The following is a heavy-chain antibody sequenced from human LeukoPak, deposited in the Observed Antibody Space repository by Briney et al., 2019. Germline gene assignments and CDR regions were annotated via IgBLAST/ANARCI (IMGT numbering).Heavy chain of an antibody. CDR1: GGSISSGSYY. Sequence: PSETLSLTCTVSGGSISSGSYYWSWIRQPPGRDWSGLGVSIPVGAPTTTPPLKSRITISVDTSRNQFSLKLSSVTAADTAVYYCASYDYSNPRFQHWGQGTLVTVSS. V-gene: IGHV4-61*02. CDR2: SIPVGAP. J-gene: IGHJ1*01. D-gene: IGHD4-11*01. CDR3: ASYDYSNPRFQH.